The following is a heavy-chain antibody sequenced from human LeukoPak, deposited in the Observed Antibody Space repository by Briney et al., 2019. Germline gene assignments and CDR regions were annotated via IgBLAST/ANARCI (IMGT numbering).Heavy chain of an antibody. CDR3: AKDQRRLAAANTIDY. V-gene: IGHV3-30*18. D-gene: IGHD6-13*01. CDR2: ISYDGSNK. J-gene: IGHJ4*02. Sequence: PGRSLRLSCAASGFTFSSYGMHWVRQAPGKGLEWVAVISYDGSNKYYADSVKGRFTISRDNSKNTPYLQMNSLRAEDTAVYYCAKDQRRLAAANTIDYWGQGTLVTVSS. CDR1: GFTFSSYG.